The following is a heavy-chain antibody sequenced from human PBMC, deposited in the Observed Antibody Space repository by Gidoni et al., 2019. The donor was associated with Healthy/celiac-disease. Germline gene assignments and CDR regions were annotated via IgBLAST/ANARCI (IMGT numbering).Heavy chain of an antibody. J-gene: IGHJ3*02. CDR2: IYYSGST. D-gene: IGHD5-12*01. CDR1: GGSISSGGYY. CDR3: ARWEGMATIRNAFDI. V-gene: IGHV4-31*03. Sequence: QVQLQESGPGLVKPSQTLSLTCTVSGGSISSGGYYWSWIRQHPGKGLEWIGYIYYSGSTYYNPSLKSRVTISVVTSKNQFSLKLSSVTAADTAVYYCARWEGMATIRNAFDIWGQGTMVTVSS.